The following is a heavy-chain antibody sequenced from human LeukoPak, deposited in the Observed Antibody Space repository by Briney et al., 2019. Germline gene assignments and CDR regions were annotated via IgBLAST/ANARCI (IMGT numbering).Heavy chain of an antibody. Sequence: GAALQISCEGAGYSFSTHWIGGVRQMPGKGGEWVGIIYAGDFDTRDSPSFEGEVTISVDRAINTAYLQWNSLKASDTATYYCAKGGDDEDQPNDVIDIWGQGTLVTVSS. CDR3: AKGGDDEDQPNDVIDI. D-gene: IGHD1-1*01. V-gene: IGHV5-51*01. CDR1: GYSFSTHW. J-gene: IGHJ4*01. CDR2: IYAGDFDT.